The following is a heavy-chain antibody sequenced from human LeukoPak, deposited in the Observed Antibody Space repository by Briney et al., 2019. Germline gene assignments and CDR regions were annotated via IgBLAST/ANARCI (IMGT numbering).Heavy chain of an antibody. D-gene: IGHD3-22*01. Sequence: GGSLRLSCAASGFTFSSYAMHWVRQAPGKGLVWVSRVNSNGSATNYADSVKGRFTISRDNAKNTLYLQMNSLRAEDTAVYYCAKDNPNSSGYTGDYWGQGTLVTVSS. J-gene: IGHJ4*02. V-gene: IGHV3-74*01. CDR3: AKDNPNSSGYTGDY. CDR2: VNSNGSAT. CDR1: GFTFSSYA.